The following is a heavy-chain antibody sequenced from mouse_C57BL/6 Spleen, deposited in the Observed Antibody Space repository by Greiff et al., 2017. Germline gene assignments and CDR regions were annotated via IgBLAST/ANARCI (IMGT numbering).Heavy chain of an antibody. D-gene: IGHD3-1*01. CDR2: IDPSDSYT. J-gene: IGHJ2*01. V-gene: IGHV1-69*01. CDR1: GYTFTSYW. Sequence: QVQLKQPGAELVMPGASVKLSCKASGYTFTSYWMHWVKQRPGQGLEWIGEIDPSDSYTNYNQKFKGKSTLTVDKSSSTAYMQLSSLTSEDSAVYYCARSGLGVLDYWGQGTTLTVSS. CDR3: ARSGLGVLDY.